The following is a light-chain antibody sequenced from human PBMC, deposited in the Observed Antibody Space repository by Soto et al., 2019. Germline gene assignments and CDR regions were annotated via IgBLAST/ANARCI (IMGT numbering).Light chain of an antibody. Sequence: HSALTQPASVSGSPGQSITISCTGTSSDVGAYNYVSWYQQHPGKAPKLMIYEVSNRPSGVSNRFSGSKSGNTASLTISGLQAEDEGDDYCSSYTSGSTWVFGGGTKVTVL. CDR2: EVS. J-gene: IGLJ3*02. CDR3: SSYTSGSTWV. CDR1: SSDVGAYNY. V-gene: IGLV2-14*01.